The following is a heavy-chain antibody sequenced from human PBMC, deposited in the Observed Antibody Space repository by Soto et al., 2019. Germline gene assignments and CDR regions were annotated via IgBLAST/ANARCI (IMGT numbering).Heavy chain of an antibody. J-gene: IGHJ4*02. V-gene: IGHV3-33*01. CDR2: IWQDGSNK. CDR1: GFTFSSYG. Sequence: QVQLVESGGGVVQPGRSLRLSCAASGFTFSSYGMHWVRQAPGKGLEWVAVIWQDGSNKYYSDSVKGRFTISRDSSKNTLYLQMNSLRAEDTAVYYCARDPTTVVTNPYFDSWGQGTLVTVSS. D-gene: IGHD4-17*01. CDR3: ARDPTTVVTNPYFDS.